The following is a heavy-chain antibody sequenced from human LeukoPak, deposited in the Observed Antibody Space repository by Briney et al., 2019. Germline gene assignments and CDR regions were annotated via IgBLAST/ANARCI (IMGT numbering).Heavy chain of an antibody. J-gene: IGHJ4*02. D-gene: IGHD3-9*01. CDR3: ARGPYDILTGYYPGDY. CDR1: GFTFSDYY. V-gene: IGHV3-11*06. CDR2: ISSSSSYT. Sequence: GGSLRLSCAASGFTFSDYYMSWIRQAPGKGLEWVPYISSSSSYTNYADSVKGRFTISRDNAKNSLYLQMNSLRAEDTAVYYCARGPYDILTGYYPGDYWGQGTLVTVSS.